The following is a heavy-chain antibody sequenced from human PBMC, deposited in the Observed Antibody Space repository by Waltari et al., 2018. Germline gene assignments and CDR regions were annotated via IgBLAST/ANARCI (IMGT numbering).Heavy chain of an antibody. J-gene: IGHJ4*02. Sequence: EVQLLESGGGLVQPGGSLRLSCAASGFTFSSYAMSWVRQAPGKGLGWVSAISGSGGSTYYADSVKGRFTISRDNSKTTLYLQMNSLRAEDTAVYYCANDKSRILWYWGQGTLVTVSS. CDR2: ISGSGGST. CDR1: GFTFSSYA. D-gene: IGHD2-21*01. CDR3: ANDKSRILWY. V-gene: IGHV3-23*01.